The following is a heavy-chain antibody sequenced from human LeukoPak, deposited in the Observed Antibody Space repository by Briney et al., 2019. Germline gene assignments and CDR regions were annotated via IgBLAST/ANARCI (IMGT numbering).Heavy chain of an antibody. CDR2: IYPGDSDT. V-gene: IGHV5-51*01. CDR3: ARLGGLVVVTATTLDY. Sequence: GESLKVSCKGSGYSFTSYWIGWVRQMPGKGLEWMGIIYPGDSDTRYSPSFQGQVTISADKSISTAYLQWSSLKASDTAMYYYARLGGLVVVTATTLDYWGQGTLVTVSS. D-gene: IGHD2-21*02. CDR1: GYSFTSYW. J-gene: IGHJ4*02.